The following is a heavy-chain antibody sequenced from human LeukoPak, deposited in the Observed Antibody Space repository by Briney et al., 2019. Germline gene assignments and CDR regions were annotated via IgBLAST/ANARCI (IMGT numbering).Heavy chain of an antibody. CDR3: ARHFNDLPADNWFDP. V-gene: IGHV4-39*01. D-gene: IGHD3-3*01. Sequence: SETLSLTCTVSGGSISSSSYYWGWIRQPPGKGLEWIGSIYYSGSTYYNPSLKSRVTISVDTSKNQFSLTLSSVTAADTAVYYCARHFNDLPADNWFDPWGQGTLVTVSS. CDR1: GGSISSSSYY. CDR2: IYYSGST. J-gene: IGHJ5*02.